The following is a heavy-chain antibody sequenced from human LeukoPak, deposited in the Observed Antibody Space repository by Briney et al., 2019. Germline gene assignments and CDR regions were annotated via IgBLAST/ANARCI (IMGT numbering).Heavy chain of an antibody. V-gene: IGHV1-2*02. J-gene: IGHJ6*02. CDR3: ARDLSAHYGMDV. Sequence: ASVKVSCKASGYTLSDYYMHWVRQAPGQGLEWMGWINPNSGGTNYAQKFQGRVTMTRDTSISTAYMELSRLRSDDTAVYYCARDLSAHYGMDVWGQGTTVTVSS. CDR2: INPNSGGT. D-gene: IGHD3-16*02. CDR1: GYTLSDYY.